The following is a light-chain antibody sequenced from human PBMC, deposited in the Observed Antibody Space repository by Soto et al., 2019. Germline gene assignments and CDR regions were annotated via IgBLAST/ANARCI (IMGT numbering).Light chain of an antibody. V-gene: IGKV2-30*01. CDR3: MQGTHWPRT. J-gene: IGKJ1*01. Sequence: DVVMTQSPLSLPVTLGQPASISCRSSQSLVYSDGNTYLNWFQQRPGQSPRRLISKVSNRDSGVPDRFSGSGSGTDFTLKISRVEAEDVGVYYCMQGTHWPRTFGQGTKVEIE. CDR1: QSLVYSDGNTY. CDR2: KVS.